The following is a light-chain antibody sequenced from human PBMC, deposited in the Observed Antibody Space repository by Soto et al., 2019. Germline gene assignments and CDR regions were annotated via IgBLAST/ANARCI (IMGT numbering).Light chain of an antibody. CDR1: QSVSSY. CDR3: QQRSNWPPIT. J-gene: IGKJ5*01. CDR2: DAS. Sequence: EIGLTQSPATLSLSPGERATLSCRASQSVSSYLAWYQQKPGQAPRLLIYDASNRATGIPARFSGSGSGTDFTLTISSLEPEDFAVYYCQQRSNWPPITFGQATRLEIK. V-gene: IGKV3-11*01.